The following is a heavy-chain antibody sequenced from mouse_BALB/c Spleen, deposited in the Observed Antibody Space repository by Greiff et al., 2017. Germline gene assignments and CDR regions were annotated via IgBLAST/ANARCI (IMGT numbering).Heavy chain of an antibody. D-gene: IGHD1-1*01. CDR2: IYPGSGST. Sequence: QVHVKQSGPELVKPGASVKMSCKASGYTFTDYVISWVKQRTGQGLEWIGEIYPGSGSTYYNEKFKGKATLTADKSSNTAYMQLSSLTSADSAVYFWARGYYGSSFYFDYWGQGTTLTVSS. J-gene: IGHJ2*01. CDR1: GYTFTDYV. CDR3: ARGYYGSSFYFDY. V-gene: IGHV1-77*01.